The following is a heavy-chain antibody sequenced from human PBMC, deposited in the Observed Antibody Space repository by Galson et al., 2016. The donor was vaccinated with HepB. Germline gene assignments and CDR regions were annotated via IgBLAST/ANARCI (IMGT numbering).Heavy chain of an antibody. CDR3: ARGTTVTTAPHDY. Sequence: SLRLSCAASGFIFSDYYMSWIRQAPGKGLEWVSYISSSGSYTNYAKSVKGQFTMSRDNAKNSLYLQMNSLRAEDTAVYYCARGTTVTTAPHDYGGQGTLVIVSS. CDR2: ISSSGSYT. J-gene: IGHJ4*02. V-gene: IGHV3-11*06. D-gene: IGHD4-17*01. CDR1: GFIFSDYY.